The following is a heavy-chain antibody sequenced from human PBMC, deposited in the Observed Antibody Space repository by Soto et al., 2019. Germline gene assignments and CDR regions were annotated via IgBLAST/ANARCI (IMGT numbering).Heavy chain of an antibody. CDR3: AGVKHDYSNYGGMDV. Sequence: TSETLSLTCAVYGGSFSGYYWSWIRQPPGKGLEWIGEINHSGSTNYNPSLKSRVTISVDTSKNQFSLKLSSVTAADTAVYYCAGVKHDYSNYGGMDVWGQGTTVTVSS. J-gene: IGHJ6*02. D-gene: IGHD4-4*01. V-gene: IGHV4-34*01. CDR1: GGSFSGYY. CDR2: INHSGST.